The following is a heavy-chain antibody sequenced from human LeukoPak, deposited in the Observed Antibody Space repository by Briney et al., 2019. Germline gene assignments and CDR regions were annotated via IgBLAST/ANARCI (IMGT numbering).Heavy chain of an antibody. Sequence: GGSLRLSCAASGFTFSGYWMSWVRQAPGKGLEWVANIKQDGSEKYYVDSVKGRFTISRDNAKNSLYLQMNSLRAEDTAVYYCARVWTGYSSLWGQGTLVTVSS. V-gene: IGHV3-7*01. J-gene: IGHJ4*02. CDR2: IKQDGSEK. CDR3: ARVWTGYSSL. CDR1: GFTFSGYW. D-gene: IGHD6-13*01.